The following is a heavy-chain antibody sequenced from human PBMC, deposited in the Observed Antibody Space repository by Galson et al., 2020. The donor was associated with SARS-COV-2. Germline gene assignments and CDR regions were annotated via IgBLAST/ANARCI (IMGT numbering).Heavy chain of an antibody. CDR3: ARPYSGSYTSQFDY. J-gene: IGHJ4*02. CDR2: ISYVGSNK. D-gene: IGHD1-26*01. Sequence: GGSLRPSFQPSGLPFRSYAIPWVRQSPGKGLEWVAFISYVGSNKYYADSVKGRFTISRDNSKNTLYLQMNSLRAEDTAVYYCARPYSGSYTSQFDYWGQGTLVTVSS. CDR1: GLPFRSYA. V-gene: IGHV3-30*04.